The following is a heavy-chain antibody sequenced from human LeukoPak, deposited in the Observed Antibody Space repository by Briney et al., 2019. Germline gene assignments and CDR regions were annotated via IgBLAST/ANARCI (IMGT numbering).Heavy chain of an antibody. D-gene: IGHD3-16*02. V-gene: IGHV4-30-4*01. Sequence: PPETLSLTCTVSGGSVSSGSYYWSWIRQPPGKGLEWIGYIYYSGSTYYNPSLKSRVTISVDTSKNQFSLKLSSVTAADTAVYYCARVDHQITFGGVIVRVFDYWGQGTLVTVSS. CDR2: IYYSGST. CDR3: ARVDHQITFGGVIVRVFDY. J-gene: IGHJ4*02. CDR1: GGSVSSGSYY.